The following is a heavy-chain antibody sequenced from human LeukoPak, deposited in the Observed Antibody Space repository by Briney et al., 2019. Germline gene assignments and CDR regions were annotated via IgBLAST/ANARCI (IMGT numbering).Heavy chain of an antibody. CDR2: ISGSGGTT. V-gene: IGHV3-23*01. J-gene: IGHJ4*02. D-gene: IGHD2-15*01. CDR3: AKDVLLRFSARFDY. CDR1: GFTFSSYA. Sequence: GGSLRLSCAASGFTFSSYAMSWVRQAPGKGLEWVSAISGSGGTTYYADSVKGRFTISRDNSKNTLYLQMNSLRAEDTAVYYCAKDVLLRFSARFDYWGQGTLVTVSS.